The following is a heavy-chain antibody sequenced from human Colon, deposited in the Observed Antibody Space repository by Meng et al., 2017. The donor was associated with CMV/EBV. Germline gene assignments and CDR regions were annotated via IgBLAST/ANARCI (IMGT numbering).Heavy chain of an antibody. CDR2: INPITGGT. D-gene: IGHD1-26*01. CDR3: ESLSGGDFDY. V-gene: IGHV1-2*02. Sequence: QVVWLQVGAAVQTPRAPWKVSCTASGYTFTGYVMYWMRPATGQGLEWLVYINPITGGTNYAQRFQGSVTMTRDTSMITAYMELSRLRTDDSSVYYCESLSGGDFDYWGQGTLVTVSS. CDR1: GYTFTGYV. J-gene: IGHJ4*02.